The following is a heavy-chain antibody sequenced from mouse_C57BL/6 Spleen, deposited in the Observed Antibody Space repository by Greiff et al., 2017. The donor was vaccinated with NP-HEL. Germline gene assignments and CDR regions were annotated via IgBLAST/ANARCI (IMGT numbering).Heavy chain of an antibody. J-gene: IGHJ4*01. CDR2: INYDGSST. CDR1: GFTFSDYY. V-gene: IGHV5-16*01. D-gene: IGHD4-1*01. CDR3: ARDPLTGTGAMDY. Sequence: EVNVVESEGGLVQPGSSMKLSCTASGFTFSDYYMAWVRQVPEKGLEWVANINYDGSSTYYLDSLKSRFIISRDNAKNILYLQMSSLKSEDTATYYCARDPLTGTGAMDYWGQGTSVTVSS.